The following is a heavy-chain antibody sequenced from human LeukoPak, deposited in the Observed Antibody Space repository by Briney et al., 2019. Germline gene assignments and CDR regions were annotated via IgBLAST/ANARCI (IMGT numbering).Heavy chain of an antibody. CDR1: GDSISSSSYF. V-gene: IGHV4-39*01. Sequence: KPSETLSLTCTVSGDSISSSSYFWGWIRQPPGKGLEYIGSIYYSGTTYYNPSLRSRVTVSIDTSKNQFSLKVSSVTAADTAVYSCARHYAHGLGTYAPFAYWGQGALVTVSS. J-gene: IGHJ4*02. CDR3: ARHYAHGLGTYAPFAY. D-gene: IGHD3-10*01. CDR2: IYYSGTT.